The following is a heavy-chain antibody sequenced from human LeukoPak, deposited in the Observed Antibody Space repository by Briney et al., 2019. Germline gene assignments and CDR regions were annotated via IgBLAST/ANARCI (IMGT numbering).Heavy chain of an antibody. CDR1: GFIFSNYW. D-gene: IGHD6-13*01. CDR3: ASSRGSWPDYFDY. J-gene: IGHJ4*02. CDR2: ISSSGSTI. V-gene: IGHV3-48*04. Sequence: GGSLRLSCAASGFIFSNYWMSWVRQAPGKGLEWVSYISSSGSTIYYADSVKGRFTISRDNAKNSLYLQMNSLRAEDTAVYYCASSRGSWPDYFDYWGQGTLVTVSS.